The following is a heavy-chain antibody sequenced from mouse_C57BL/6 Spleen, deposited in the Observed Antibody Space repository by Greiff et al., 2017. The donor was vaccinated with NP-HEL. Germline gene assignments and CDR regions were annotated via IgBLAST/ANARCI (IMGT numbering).Heavy chain of an antibody. CDR1: GFSLTSYG. V-gene: IGHV2-6*01. Sequence: VKLMESGPGLVAPSQSLSITCTVSGFSLTSYGVDWVRQSPGKGLEWLGVIWGVGSTNYNSALKSRLSISKDNSKSQVFLKMNSLQTDDTAMYYCASRSYHYAMDYWGQGTSVTVSS. J-gene: IGHJ4*01. CDR3: ASRSYHYAMDY. CDR2: IWGVGST. D-gene: IGHD1-1*01.